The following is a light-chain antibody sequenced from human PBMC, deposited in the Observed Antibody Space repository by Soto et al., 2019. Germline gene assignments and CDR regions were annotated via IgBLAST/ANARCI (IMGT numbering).Light chain of an antibody. V-gene: IGKV1-6*01. CDR1: QDIRGQ. CDR3: LHDFGKPFT. CDR2: AVS. J-gene: IGKJ2*01. Sequence: IQMTQSPSSLSASVGDRVAITCRASQDIRGQLGWYQKKPGKAPKLLIYAVSNLHTGVPSRFSGRGSGTEFTLTISSLQPDDSATYYCLHDFGKPFTFGQGTELEIK.